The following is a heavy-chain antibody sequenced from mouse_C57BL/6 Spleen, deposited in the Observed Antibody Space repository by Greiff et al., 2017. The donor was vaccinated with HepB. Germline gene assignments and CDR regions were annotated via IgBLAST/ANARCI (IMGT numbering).Heavy chain of an antibody. V-gene: IGHV2-2*01. CDR3: ARSGSLAY. D-gene: IGHD1-1*02. J-gene: IGHJ3*01. Sequence: QVHVKQSGPGLVQPSQSLSITCTVSGFSLTSYGVHWVRQSPGKGLEWLGVIWSGGSTDYNAAFISRLSISKDNSKSQVFFKMNSLQADDTAIYYCARSGSLAYWGQGTLVTVSA. CDR2: IWSGGST. CDR1: GFSLTSYG.